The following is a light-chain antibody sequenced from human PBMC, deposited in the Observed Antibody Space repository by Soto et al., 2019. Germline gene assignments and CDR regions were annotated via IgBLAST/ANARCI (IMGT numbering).Light chain of an antibody. J-gene: IGKJ2*01. CDR2: DPS. V-gene: IGKV1-5*01. CDR3: QQYNSYSHT. Sequence: IQMTQSPSTLYAAVGDRVTIACRASQRVNRLLAWYQQKPGKAPKLLIYDPSTLESGVPARFTGSGSGTEFNLTITDVQPDDFGTFYCQQYNSYSHTFGQGTKLEIK. CDR1: QRVNRL.